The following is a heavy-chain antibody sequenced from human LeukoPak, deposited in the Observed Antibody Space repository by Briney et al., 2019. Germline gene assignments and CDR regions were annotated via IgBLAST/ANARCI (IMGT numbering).Heavy chain of an antibody. J-gene: IGHJ4*02. CDR1: GFTFSSYS. CDR2: ISSSSSYV. CDR3: ARVVAAGDDY. D-gene: IGHD6-13*01. Sequence: GSLRLSCAASGFTFSSYSMNWVRQAPGKGLEWVSSISSSSSYVYYADSVKGRFTISRDNAKNSLYLQMNSLRAEDTAVYYCARVVAAGDDYWGQGTLVTVSS. V-gene: IGHV3-21*01.